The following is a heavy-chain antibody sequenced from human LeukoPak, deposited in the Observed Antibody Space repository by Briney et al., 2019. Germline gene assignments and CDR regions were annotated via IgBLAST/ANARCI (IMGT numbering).Heavy chain of an antibody. J-gene: IGHJ4*02. V-gene: IGHV1-2*02. Sequence: ASVKVSCKASGYTFTGYYMHWVRQAPGQGLEWMGWINPNSGGTNYAQKFQGRVTMTRDTSISTAYMELSRLRSDDTAVYYCARDPHGSSGWYDYWGQGILVTVSS. CDR1: GYTFTGYY. CDR3: ARDPHGSSGWYDY. CDR2: INPNSGGT. D-gene: IGHD6-19*01.